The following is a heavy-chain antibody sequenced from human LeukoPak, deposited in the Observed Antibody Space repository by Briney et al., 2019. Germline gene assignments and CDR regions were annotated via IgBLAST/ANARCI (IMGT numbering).Heavy chain of an antibody. V-gene: IGHV3-30*14. J-gene: IGHJ4*02. D-gene: IGHD5-24*01. CDR1: GFTFSSYT. Sequence: GRSLRLSCAASGFTFSSYTMHWVRQAPGKGLEWLAAISSDGSNKYYADSVKGRFTISRDYSKNTLYLQMNSLRADDTAVYYCAGDSDGPAFWGQGTPVTVSS. CDR3: AGDSDGPAF. CDR2: ISSDGSNK.